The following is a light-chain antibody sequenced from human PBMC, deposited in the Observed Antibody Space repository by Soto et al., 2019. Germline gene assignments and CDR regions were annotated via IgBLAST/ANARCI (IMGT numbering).Light chain of an antibody. CDR2: GAS. V-gene: IGKV3-20*01. Sequence: EIVLTQSPGTLSLSLGERATLSCRASQSVRSTYLAWYQQKPGQAPRLLIHGASSRATGIPDRFSGSGSGTDFTLTISRLEPEDFAVYYCQYYSSSLSITFGQGTRLDIK. CDR1: QSVRSTY. CDR3: QYYSSSLSIT. J-gene: IGKJ5*01.